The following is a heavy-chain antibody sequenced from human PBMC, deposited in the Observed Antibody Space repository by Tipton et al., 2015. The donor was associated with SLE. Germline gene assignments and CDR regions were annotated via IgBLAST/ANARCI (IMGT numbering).Heavy chain of an antibody. CDR1: GFHFSSDE. D-gene: IGHD3-16*01. J-gene: IGHJ4*02. CDR3: AREAGGDRHFDY. CDR2: IDGSGNTK. Sequence: VQLVQSGGGFVQPGGSLRLSCVASGFHFSSDEMNWVRQSPGKGLEWLAYIDGSGNTKDYAESVRGRFTISRDNAKNSLYLQMNSLRADDTGVYYCAREAGGDRHFDYWGQGTLITVSS. V-gene: IGHV3-48*03.